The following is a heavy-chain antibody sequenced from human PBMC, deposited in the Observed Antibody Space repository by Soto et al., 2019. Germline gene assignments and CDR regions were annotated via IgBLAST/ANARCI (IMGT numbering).Heavy chain of an antibody. CDR3: ARDFAYCGS. Sequence: PSDTIPLTGPVYADTFNSGINSWRWIRQPPGKGLEWIGYVYHTGRTSYNPSLKSGVSISMDTSKNQFSLNLDSVTAAYTAVYFYARDFAYCGSWGQGTRVTVSA. CDR1: ADTFNSGINS. V-gene: IGHV4-61*01. CDR2: VYHTGRT. D-gene: IGHD2-21*01. J-gene: IGHJ5*02.